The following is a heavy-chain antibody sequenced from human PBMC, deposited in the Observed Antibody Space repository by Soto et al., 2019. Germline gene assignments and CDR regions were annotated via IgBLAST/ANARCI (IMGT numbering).Heavy chain of an antibody. V-gene: IGHV3-48*02. CDR3: AREGGNLTWFDP. Sequence: EVQLVESGGGLVQPGGSLRLSCAASGFTFSSYSMNWVRQAPGKGLEWVSYISSSSSTIYYADSVKGRFTISRDNAKNSLYLQMIGLRDEDTAVYYCAREGGNLTWFDPWGQGALVTFSS. J-gene: IGHJ5*02. CDR1: GFTFSSYS. CDR2: ISSSSSTI. D-gene: IGHD1-26*01.